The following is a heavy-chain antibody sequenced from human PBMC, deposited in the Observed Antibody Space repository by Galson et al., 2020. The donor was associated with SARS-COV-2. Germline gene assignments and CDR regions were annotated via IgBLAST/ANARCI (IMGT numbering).Heavy chain of an antibody. CDR2: ISGSAARI. D-gene: IGHD2-21*02. CDR3: ATRTHCMSPACYWLGTS. Sequence: GGSLRLSCVVSGFTFTNYAISWVRQAPGKGLEWVSEISGSAARIFYADSVRGRFTISRDTSRNTLYLQMNNLRVEDTAVYYCATRTHCMSPACYWLGTSWGQGALVTVSS. CDR1: GFTFTNYA. V-gene: IGHV3-23*01. J-gene: IGHJ5*02.